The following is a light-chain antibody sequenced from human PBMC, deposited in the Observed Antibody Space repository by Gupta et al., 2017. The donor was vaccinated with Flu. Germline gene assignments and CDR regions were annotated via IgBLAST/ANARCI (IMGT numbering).Light chain of an antibody. J-gene: IGLJ3*02. CDR2: EVS. CDR3: SSYTSSSTL. CDR1: SSDVGGSNY. Sequence: QSPLTPPASVSGAPGQSITISCTGTSSDVGGSNYVSWYQQHPGKAHKLMIYEVSNRPSGVSNRFSGSKSGNTASLTISGLQAEDEADYYCSSYTSSSTLFGGGTKLTVL. V-gene: IGLV2-14*01.